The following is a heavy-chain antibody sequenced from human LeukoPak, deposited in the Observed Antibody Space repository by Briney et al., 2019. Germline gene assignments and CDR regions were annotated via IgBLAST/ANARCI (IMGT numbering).Heavy chain of an antibody. V-gene: IGHV1-2*02. J-gene: IGHJ4*02. Sequence: GASVKVSCKASGYTFTGYYMHWVRQAPGQGLEWMGWINPNSGGTNYAQKFQGRVTMTRDTSISTAYMELSRLRSDNTAVYYCARVGDSGYDFKFDYWGQGTLVTVSS. CDR2: INPNSGGT. D-gene: IGHD5-12*01. CDR3: ARVGDSGYDFKFDY. CDR1: GYTFTGYY.